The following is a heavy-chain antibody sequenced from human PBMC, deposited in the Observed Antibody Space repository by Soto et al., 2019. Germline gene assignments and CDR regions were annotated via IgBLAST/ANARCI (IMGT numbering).Heavy chain of an antibody. CDR2: ISTYTGKT. D-gene: IGHD6-19*01. Sequence: ASVKVSCKASGYTFTSYGFSWVRQAPGQGLEWMGWISTYTGKTNYARKLQGRVTMTRDTSTSTVYMELSSLRSEDTAVYYCARASAVAGYYFDYWG. V-gene: IGHV1-18*01. CDR3: ARASAVAGYYFDY. CDR1: GYTFTSYG. J-gene: IGHJ4*01.